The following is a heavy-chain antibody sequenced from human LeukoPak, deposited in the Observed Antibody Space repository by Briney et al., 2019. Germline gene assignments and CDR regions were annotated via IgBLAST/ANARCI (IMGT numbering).Heavy chain of an antibody. CDR1: GFTFSSYG. V-gene: IGHV3-48*01. J-gene: IGHJ4*02. CDR2: LSNTGNI. D-gene: IGHD5-18*01. CDR3: ARRGDTPMIGDH. Sequence: GGSLRLSCAASGFTFSSYGMNWVRQAQGKGLEWLSYLSNTGNIHYAQSVKGRFTISRDNAKNSLYLQMDGLRAEDTAVYYCARRGDTPMIGDHWGQGILVTVAS.